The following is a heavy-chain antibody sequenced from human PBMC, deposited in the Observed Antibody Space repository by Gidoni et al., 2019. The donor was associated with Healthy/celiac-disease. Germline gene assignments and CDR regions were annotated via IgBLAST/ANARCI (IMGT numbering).Heavy chain of an antibody. CDR1: GSPFDDYA. CDR2: ISWNSGSI. D-gene: IGHD1-26*01. V-gene: IGHV3-9*01. J-gene: IGHJ4*02. Sequence: EVQLVESGGGVVQPGRSLRLSCAASGSPFDDYAMHGVRQAPGKGLDWVSGISWNSGSIGYADSVKGRFTISRDNAKNSLYLQMNSLRAEDTALYYCAKDPTGGSYPGYFDYWGQGTLVTVSS. CDR3: AKDPTGGSYPGYFDY.